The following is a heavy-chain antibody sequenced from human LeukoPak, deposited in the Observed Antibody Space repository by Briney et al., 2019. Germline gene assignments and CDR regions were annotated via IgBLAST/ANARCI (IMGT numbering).Heavy chain of an antibody. CDR3: ARGPTHLRVVAAVLNY. V-gene: IGHV3-74*01. J-gene: IGHJ4*02. CDR1: GFTFSSYW. CDR2: INTDGSST. D-gene: IGHD6-13*01. Sequence: PGGSLRLSCAASGFTFSSYWMHWVRQAPGKGLVWVSRINTDGSSTTYADSVKGRFTISRDNSKNTLYLQMNSLRAEDTAVYYCARGPTHLRVVAAVLNYWGQGTLVTVSS.